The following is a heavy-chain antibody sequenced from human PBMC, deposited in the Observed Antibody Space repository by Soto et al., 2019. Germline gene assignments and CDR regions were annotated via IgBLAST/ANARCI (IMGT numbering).Heavy chain of an antibody. CDR2: IYDSGTT. J-gene: IGHJ4*02. V-gene: IGHV4-31*03. D-gene: IGHD1-26*01. Sequence: QVQLQESGPGLVKPSQTLSLTCTVSGGSITSGGYYWTWIRQHPGKGLEWIGYIYDSGTTYYNPSLESRITISVDTSKNQFSLRLTSVTAADTAVYFCAREEFLTGRYRKIDYWGQGTLVTVSS. CDR1: GGSITSGGYY. CDR3: AREEFLTGRYRKIDY.